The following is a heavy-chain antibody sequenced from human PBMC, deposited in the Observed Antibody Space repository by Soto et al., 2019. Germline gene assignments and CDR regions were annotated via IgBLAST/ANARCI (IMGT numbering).Heavy chain of an antibody. CDR2: IIPIFGTA. J-gene: IGHJ5*02. D-gene: IGHD6-6*01. Sequence: SVKVSCQASGGTFSSYAISWVRQAPGQGLEWMGGIIPIFGTANYAQKFQGRVTITADESTSTAYMELSSLRSDDTAVYYCARTGSSSSVEDGWFDPWGQGTLVTVSS. V-gene: IGHV1-69*13. CDR1: GGTFSSYA. CDR3: ARTGSSSSVEDGWFDP.